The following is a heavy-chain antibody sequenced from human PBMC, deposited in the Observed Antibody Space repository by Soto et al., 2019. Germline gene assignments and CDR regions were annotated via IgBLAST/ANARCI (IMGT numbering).Heavy chain of an antibody. J-gene: IGHJ5*02. V-gene: IGHV3-30*03. CDR3: AHNACTAVGGKRVDWVAP. CDR1: GLTFSRFG. D-gene: IGHD6-19*01. Sequence: QVQLVESGGGVVQPGRSLRLSCAASGLTFSRFGMHWVRRAPGKGLQWVAVISFDGSNIAYADSVKGRFTISRDNSNNTLYLQMNSLTTDDTAMYYCAHNACTAVGGKRVDWVAPGGQGSLFTVSS. CDR2: ISFDGSNI.